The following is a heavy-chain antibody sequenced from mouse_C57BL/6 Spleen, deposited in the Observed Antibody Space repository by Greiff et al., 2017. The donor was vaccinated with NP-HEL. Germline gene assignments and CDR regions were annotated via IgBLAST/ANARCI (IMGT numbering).Heavy chain of an antibody. Sequence: EVKLMESGGGLVKPGGSLKLSCAASGFTFSDSGMHWVRQAPEKGLEWVAYISSGSSTIYYADTVKGRFTISRDNAKNTLFLQMTSLRSEDTAMYYCASRLPAWFAYWGQGTLVTVSA. CDR3: ASRLPAWFAY. V-gene: IGHV5-17*01. CDR1: GFTFSDSG. D-gene: IGHD6-2*01. CDR2: ISSGSSTI. J-gene: IGHJ3*01.